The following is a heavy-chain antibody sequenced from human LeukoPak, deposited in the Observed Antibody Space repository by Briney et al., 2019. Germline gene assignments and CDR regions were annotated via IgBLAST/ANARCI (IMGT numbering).Heavy chain of an antibody. CDR2: IYPSGST. CDR3: ARDYYGSGSFPFDY. J-gene: IGHJ4*02. D-gene: IGHD3-10*01. Sequence: SETLSLTCTVSGGSVSSYYWSWIRQPAGKGLEWIGRIYPSGSTNYNPSLKSRVTMSVDTSKNQFSLKLSSVTAADTAVYYCARDYYGSGSFPFDYWGLGTLVTVSS. V-gene: IGHV4-4*07. CDR1: GGSVSSYY.